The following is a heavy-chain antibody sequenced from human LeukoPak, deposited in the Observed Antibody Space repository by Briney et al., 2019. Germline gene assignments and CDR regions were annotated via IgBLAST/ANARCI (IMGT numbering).Heavy chain of an antibody. J-gene: IGHJ4*02. CDR1: GYTFTSYD. CDR3: ALIPYCTTATCYYFDY. CDR2: ISTYNGDT. V-gene: IGHV1-18*01. D-gene: IGHD2-2*01. Sequence: GASVKVSCKASGYTFTSYDINWVRQAPGQGLEWVGWISTYNGDTNYAQKLQGRVTMTADTSTSTTYMELRSLRSDDTAVYYCALIPYCTTATCYYFDYWGQGTLVTVSS.